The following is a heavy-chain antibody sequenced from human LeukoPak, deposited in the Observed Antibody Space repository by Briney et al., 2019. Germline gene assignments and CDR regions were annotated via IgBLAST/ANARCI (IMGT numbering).Heavy chain of an antibody. V-gene: IGHV3-74*03. D-gene: IGHD3-16*01. CDR2: INSDGSST. CDR1: GFTFSSYW. Sequence: GGSLRLSCVASGFTFSSYWMHWVRQAPGKGLVWVSRINSDGSSTKCADAVKGRFTISRNNSKNTLYLQINSLTTEDTAVYYCAKGEGGALGIPHPYYFDYWGQGNVVTVSS. CDR3: AKGEGGALGIPHPYYFDY. J-gene: IGHJ4*02.